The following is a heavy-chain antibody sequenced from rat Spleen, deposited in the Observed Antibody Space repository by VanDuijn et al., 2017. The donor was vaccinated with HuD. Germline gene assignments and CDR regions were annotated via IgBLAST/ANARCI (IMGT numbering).Heavy chain of an antibody. D-gene: IGHD1-11*01. Sequence: EVQLVESGGGLVQPGRSLKLSCAASGFTFNNYGMAWVRQAPTKGLEWVATLSYDGISTYYRDSVRGRFTISRDNAENTNYLQMNSMRSEDTATYYCAKDKDGGYVMDAWGQGASVTVSS. J-gene: IGHJ4*01. V-gene: IGHV5-29*01. CDR3: AKDKDGGYVMDA. CDR1: GFTFNNYG. CDR2: LSYDGIST.